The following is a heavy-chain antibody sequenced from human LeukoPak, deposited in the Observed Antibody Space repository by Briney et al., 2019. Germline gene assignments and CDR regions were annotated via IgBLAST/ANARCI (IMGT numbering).Heavy chain of an antibody. CDR2: IKQDGTQK. Sequence: GGSLRLSCAASGFTFSNYWTSWVRQAPGKGLEWVADIKQDGTQKYYVDSVEGRFTISRDNAKNSLYLQMNSLRVEDTAVYYCARDCGSDCSQAFDIWGQGTMVTVSS. CDR1: GFTFSNYW. CDR3: ARDCGSDCSQAFDI. D-gene: IGHD2-21*02. J-gene: IGHJ3*02. V-gene: IGHV3-7*05.